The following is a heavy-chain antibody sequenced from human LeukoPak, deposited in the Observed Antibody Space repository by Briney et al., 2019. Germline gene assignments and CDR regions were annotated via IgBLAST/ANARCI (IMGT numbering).Heavy chain of an antibody. V-gene: IGHV3-21*06. D-gene: IGHD3-3*01. J-gene: IGHJ6*02. CDR1: GFTFSSYS. CDR3: ARGYYDFWSGTAAWYYYYGMDV. CDR2: ISSSSSYI. Sequence: GGSLRLSCAASGFTFSSYSMNWVRQAPGKGLEWVSSISSSSSYIYYADSVKGRFTISRDNAKNSLYLQMNSLRAEDTAVYYCARGYYDFWSGTAAWYYYYGMDVWGQGTTVTVSS.